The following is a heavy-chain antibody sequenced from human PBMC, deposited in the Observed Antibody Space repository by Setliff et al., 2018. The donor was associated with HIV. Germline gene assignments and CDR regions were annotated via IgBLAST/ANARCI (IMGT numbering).Heavy chain of an antibody. J-gene: IGHJ5*02. D-gene: IGHD3-16*01. V-gene: IGHV4-61*09. Sequence: PSETLSLTCSVSGDSISSGSYYWSWIRLPAGKGLEWIGQIHTTGSTNYNPSLKSRVTISMDTSKNQFSLNLNSVTATDTAVYYCAKRTFGSGRLDPWDQGTLVTVAS. CDR1: GDSISSGSYY. CDR2: IHTTGST. CDR3: AKRTFGSGRLDP.